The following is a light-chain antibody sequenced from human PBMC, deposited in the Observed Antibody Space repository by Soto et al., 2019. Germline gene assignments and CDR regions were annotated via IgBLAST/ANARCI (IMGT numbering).Light chain of an antibody. V-gene: IGLV2-14*03. J-gene: IGLJ1*01. CDR3: SSYTTSNTRQIV. CDR1: SSDVGGYNY. CDR2: DVS. Sequence: LTQPASVSGSPGQSITTSCTGTSSDVGGYNYVSWYQHHPGKAPKLMIYDVSNRPSGVSNRFSGSKSGNTASLTISGLQPEDEADYYCSSYTTSNTRQIVLGTGTKVTVL.